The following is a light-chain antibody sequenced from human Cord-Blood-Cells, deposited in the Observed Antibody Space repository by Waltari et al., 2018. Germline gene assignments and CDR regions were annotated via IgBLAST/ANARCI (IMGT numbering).Light chain of an antibody. CDR2: WAS. J-gene: IGKJ1*01. V-gene: IGKV4-1*01. CDR1: QSVLYSSNNKNY. CDR3: QQYYSTPWT. Sequence: DIVMTQSPDSLAVSLGERATIKCKSSQSVLYSSNNKNYLAWYQQKPGQPPKLLIYWASTRESGVPDRFSGSESGTDFTLTISSLQAEDVAVYYCQQYYSTPWTFGQGTKVEIK.